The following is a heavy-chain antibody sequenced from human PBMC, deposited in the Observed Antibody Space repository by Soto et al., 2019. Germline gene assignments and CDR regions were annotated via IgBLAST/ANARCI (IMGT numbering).Heavy chain of an antibody. CDR2: MNPNSGNT. CDR3: ARHKVGMVDY. CDR1: GYTFTSYD. D-gene: IGHD5-12*01. V-gene: IGHV1-8*01. J-gene: IGHJ4*02. Sequence: QVQLVQSGAEVKKPGASVKVSCKASGYTFTSYDINWVRQATGQGLEWMGWMNPNSGNTGNAQKFXXRVTMTSNTPISAAYMELSSLRSEDPAVEYGARHKVGMVDYWGQGTLVTVS.